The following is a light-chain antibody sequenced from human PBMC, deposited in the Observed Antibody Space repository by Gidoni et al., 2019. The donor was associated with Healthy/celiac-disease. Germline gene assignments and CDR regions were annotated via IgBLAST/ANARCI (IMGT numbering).Light chain of an antibody. CDR2: DVS. CDR3: SSFTSSSTSRVV. V-gene: IGLV2-14*03. CDR1: SSDVGGYNY. Sequence: QSALTQPASVSGYAGQSITLSCTGTSSDVGGYNYVSWDQQHPCNAPKLMIYDVSNRPSGVSNRFSGSKSGNPASLTISGLQAEDEADYYCSSFTSSSTSRVVFGGGTTLTVL. J-gene: IGLJ2*01.